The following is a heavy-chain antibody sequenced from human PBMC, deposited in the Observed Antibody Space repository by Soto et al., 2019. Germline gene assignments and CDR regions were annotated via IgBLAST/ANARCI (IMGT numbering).Heavy chain of an antibody. CDR3: ARQWLDSYYFDY. D-gene: IGHD6-19*01. J-gene: IGHJ4*02. Sequence: GGSLRLSCAASGFTCGSYAMHWVRQAPGKGLEYVSAISSNGGSTYYANSVKGRFTISRDNSKNTLYLQMGSLRAEDMAVYYCARQWLDSYYFDYWGQGTLVTVSS. CDR1: GFTCGSYA. CDR2: ISSNGGST. V-gene: IGHV3-64*01.